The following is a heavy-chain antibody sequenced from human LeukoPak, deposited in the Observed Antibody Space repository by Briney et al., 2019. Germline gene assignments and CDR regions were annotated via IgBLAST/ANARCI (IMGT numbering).Heavy chain of an antibody. J-gene: IGHJ4*02. V-gene: IGHV4-39*01. CDR2: SYYSGST. CDR3: ARQYDSSGSPFDH. D-gene: IGHD3-22*01. Sequence: SETLSLTCTVSGVSISSSSYCWGWIRQPPGKGLEWIGTSYYSGSTYYNPSLKSRVTISVDTSKNDFSLKLSSVTAADTAVYYCARQYDSSGSPFDHWGQGTLVTVSS. CDR1: GVSISSSSYC.